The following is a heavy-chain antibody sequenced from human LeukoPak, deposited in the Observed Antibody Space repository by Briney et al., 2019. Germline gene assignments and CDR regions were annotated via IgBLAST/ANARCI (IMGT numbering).Heavy chain of an antibody. CDR2: IYYSGST. J-gene: IGHJ4*02. V-gene: IGHV4-59*11. Sequence: PSETLSLTRTVSGGSISSHYWSWIRQPPPKGLEWIGYIYYSGSTNYNPSLKSRVTISVDTSKNQFSLKLSSVTAADTAVYYCAREVSSSGYYYRVFDYWGQGTLVTVSS. D-gene: IGHD3-22*01. CDR3: AREVSSSGYYYRVFDY. CDR1: GGSISSHY.